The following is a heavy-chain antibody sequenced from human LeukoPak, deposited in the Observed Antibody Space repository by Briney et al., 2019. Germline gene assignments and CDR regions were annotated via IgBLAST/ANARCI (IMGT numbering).Heavy chain of an antibody. Sequence: GGSLRLSCAASGFTFVNYGMHWVRQAPGQGLEWVAVIPYDGRNQYYADSVKGRFTSSRDNSKNTLFLQMNSLRPEDTAIYYCAKDRRDGYDDYYGMDVWGQGTTVTVSS. D-gene: IGHD5-24*01. CDR2: IPYDGRNQ. CDR3: AKDRRDGYDDYYGMDV. V-gene: IGHV3-30*18. CDR1: GFTFVNYG. J-gene: IGHJ6*02.